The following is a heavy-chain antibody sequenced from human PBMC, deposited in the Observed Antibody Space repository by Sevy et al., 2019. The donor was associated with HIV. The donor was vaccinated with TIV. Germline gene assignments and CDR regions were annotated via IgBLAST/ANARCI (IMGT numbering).Heavy chain of an antibody. D-gene: IGHD3-10*01. CDR3: VKAAWGFGELFSSHYYAFDI. CDR2: ISSNGGST. CDR1: GFTFSSYA. V-gene: IGHV3-64D*06. J-gene: IGHJ3*02. Sequence: GGSLRLSCSASGFTFSSYAMHWVRQAPGKGLEYVSAISSNGGSTYYANSVKGRFTISRDNSKNTLYLQMSSLRAEDTAVYYCVKAAWGFGELFSSHYYAFDIWGQGTMVTVSS.